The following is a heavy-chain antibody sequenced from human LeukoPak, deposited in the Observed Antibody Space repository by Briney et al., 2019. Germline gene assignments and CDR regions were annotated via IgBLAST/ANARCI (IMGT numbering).Heavy chain of an antibody. CDR2: IIPIFGTA. J-gene: IGHJ4*02. CDR3: ACAAVAGKEYFDY. V-gene: IGHV1-69*05. D-gene: IGHD6-19*01. CDR1: GGTFSSYA. Sequence: GASVKLSFKASGGTFSSYAISWVRQAPGQGLELMGRIIPIFGTANYAQKFQGRVTITTDESTSTAYMELSSLRSEDTAVYYCACAAVAGKEYFDYCGQGTLVTVSS.